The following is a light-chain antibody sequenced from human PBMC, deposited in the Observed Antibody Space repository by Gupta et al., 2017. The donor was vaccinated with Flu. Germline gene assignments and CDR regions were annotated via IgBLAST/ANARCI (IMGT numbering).Light chain of an antibody. J-gene: IGKJ4*01. Sequence: EIVMTQSPGTLSVSPGERVILSCRASQSVSSKVDWYQHRPGQAPRLLIYDATTRARGIPDKFIGSGSGTAFTLTISSLQSEDFALYYCQQHYNWPPLTFVGGTKVEVK. V-gene: IGKV3-15*01. CDR1: QSVSSK. CDR2: DAT. CDR3: QQHYNWPPLT.